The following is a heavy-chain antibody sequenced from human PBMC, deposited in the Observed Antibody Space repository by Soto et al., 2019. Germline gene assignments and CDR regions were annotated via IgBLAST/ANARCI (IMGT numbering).Heavy chain of an antibody. CDR1: GFTFDYYW. CDR3: ARVGDPDY. V-gene: IGHV3-74*01. CDR2: LQTDGRHP. Sequence: EVQLVESGGGLVQPGGSLRLSCVASGFTFDYYWMHWVRQAPGEGLMWVSRLQTDGRHPDYADSVKGRFTISRDNAKNTLYLQMNNLRAEDTAVYYCARVGDPDYWGQGNLVSVSS. J-gene: IGHJ4*02. D-gene: IGHD2-21*02.